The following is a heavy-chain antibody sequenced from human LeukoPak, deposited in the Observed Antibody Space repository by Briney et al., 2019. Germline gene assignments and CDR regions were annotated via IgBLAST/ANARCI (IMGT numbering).Heavy chain of an antibody. CDR2: MYYSGST. CDR1: GGSNSSRRCF. V-gene: IGHV4-39*02. J-gene: IGHJ4*02. D-gene: IGHD6-13*01. Sequence: SETLPLTCIVPGGSNSSRRCFWVWIRQPPGKGLEWIGSMYYSGSTYYNPSLKSRVTISVDTSKNHLSLRRSSVTAADTAVYYCARSMYSTNSYSWCQGTLVTVSS. CDR3: ARSMYSTNSYS.